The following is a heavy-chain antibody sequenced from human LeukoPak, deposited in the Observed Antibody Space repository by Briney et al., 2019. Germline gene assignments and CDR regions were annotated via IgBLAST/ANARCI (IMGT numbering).Heavy chain of an antibody. Sequence: GGSLRLSRAASGFTFSSYWMNWARQAPGKGLEWVGRIESNIDGGTTDYAAPVNGRFSISRDDSKNTLYLQMNSLKTEDTAIYYCTRGYCSGGGCSGFHNWFDPWGQGTLVTVSS. CDR2: IESNIDGGTT. CDR1: GFTFSSYW. D-gene: IGHD2-15*01. V-gene: IGHV3-15*04. CDR3: TRGYCSGGGCSGFHNWFDP. J-gene: IGHJ5*02.